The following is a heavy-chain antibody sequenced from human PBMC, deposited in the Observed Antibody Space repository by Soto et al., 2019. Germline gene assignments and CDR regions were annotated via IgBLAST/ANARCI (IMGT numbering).Heavy chain of an antibody. D-gene: IGHD2-2*01. V-gene: IGHV3-33*01. Sequence: GGSLRLSCAASGFTFSSYGMHWVRQAPGKGLEWVAVIWYDGSNKYYADSVKGRFTISRDNSKNTLYLQMNSLRAEDTAVYYCARVEGYCSSTSCYAGGFDYWGQGTLVTVSS. CDR3: ARVEGYCSSTSCYAGGFDY. J-gene: IGHJ4*02. CDR1: GFTFSSYG. CDR2: IWYDGSNK.